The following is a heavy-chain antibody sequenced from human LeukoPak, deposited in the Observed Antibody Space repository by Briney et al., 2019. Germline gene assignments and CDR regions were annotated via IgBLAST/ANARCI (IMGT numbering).Heavy chain of an antibody. Sequence: EASVKVSCKASGYTFTNHGVSWVRQAPGQGLEWMGWISPYNTNANYAQKFQGRVTMTTDTSTSTAYMELRSLRSDDTAMYYCAGDVGLYNYVLRWFDPWGQGTLVTVSS. CDR3: AGDVGLYNYVLRWFDP. J-gene: IGHJ5*02. CDR2: ISPYNTNA. V-gene: IGHV1-18*01. CDR1: GYTFTNHG. D-gene: IGHD5-24*01.